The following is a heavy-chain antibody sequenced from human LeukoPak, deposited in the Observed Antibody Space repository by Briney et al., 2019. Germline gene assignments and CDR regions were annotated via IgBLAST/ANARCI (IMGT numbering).Heavy chain of an antibody. D-gene: IGHD1-1*01. J-gene: IGHJ4*02. CDR1: GFTLSGYP. CDR3: ARDQGNNWDLDY. CDR2: INNSSRII. Sequence: GGSLRLSCVASGFTLSGYPMNWVRQAPGKGVEWISYINNSSRIIYDADSVKGGFTISRDNAKNSLYLQMNSLRDDDTAMYYCARDQGNNWDLDYWGQGTLVTVSS. V-gene: IGHV3-48*02.